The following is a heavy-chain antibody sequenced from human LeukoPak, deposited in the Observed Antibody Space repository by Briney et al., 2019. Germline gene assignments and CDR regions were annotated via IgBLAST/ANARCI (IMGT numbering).Heavy chain of an antibody. Sequence: ASVKVSCKASGYTYTGYYMHWVRQAPGQGLEWMGWINPNSGGTNYAQKFQGRVTMTRDTSISTAYMELSRLRSDDTAVYYCARALGEDTPRGLDWFDPWGQGTLVTVSS. CDR2: INPNSGGT. D-gene: IGHD3-16*01. CDR1: GYTYTGYY. CDR3: ARALGEDTPRGLDWFDP. J-gene: IGHJ5*02. V-gene: IGHV1-2*02.